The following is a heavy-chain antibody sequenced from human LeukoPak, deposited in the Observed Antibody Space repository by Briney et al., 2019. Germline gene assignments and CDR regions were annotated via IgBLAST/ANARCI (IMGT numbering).Heavy chain of an antibody. V-gene: IGHV7-4-1*02. J-gene: IGHJ4*02. Sequence: ASVKVSCKASGYTFTSYAMNWVRQAPGQGLEWMGWINTNTGNLTYAQGFTGRFVFSLDTSVSTAYLQISSLKAEDTAVYYCARGRRNYYGSGSYFLDYWGQGTLVTVSS. CDR3: ARGRRNYYGSGSYFLDY. D-gene: IGHD3-10*01. CDR2: INTNTGNL. CDR1: GYTFTSYA.